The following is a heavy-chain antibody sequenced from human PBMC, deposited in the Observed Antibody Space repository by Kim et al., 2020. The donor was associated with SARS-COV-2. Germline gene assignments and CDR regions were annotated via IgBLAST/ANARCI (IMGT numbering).Heavy chain of an antibody. CDR2: DGSNK. CDR3: ARKVRMDV. Sequence: DGSNKYYADSVKGRFTISRDNSKNTLYPQMNSLRAEDTAVYYCARKVRMDVWGQGTTVTVSS. J-gene: IGHJ6*02. V-gene: IGHV3-33*01.